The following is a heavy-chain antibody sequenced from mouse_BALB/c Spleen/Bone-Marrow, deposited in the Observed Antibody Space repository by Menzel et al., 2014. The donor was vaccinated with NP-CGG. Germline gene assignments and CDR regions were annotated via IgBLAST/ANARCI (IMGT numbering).Heavy chain of an antibody. CDR1: GFTFSSYA. Sequence: EVKLMESGGGLVKPGGSLKLSCAASGFTFSSYAMSWVRQTPEKRLEWVATISSGGSYTYYPDSVKGRFTISRDNAKNTLSLQMSSLRSEDTAMHYCARFITSLVYFDYWGQGTTLTVSS. V-gene: IGHV5-9-1*01. D-gene: IGHD1-1*01. CDR2: ISSGGSYT. J-gene: IGHJ2*01. CDR3: ARFITSLVYFDY.